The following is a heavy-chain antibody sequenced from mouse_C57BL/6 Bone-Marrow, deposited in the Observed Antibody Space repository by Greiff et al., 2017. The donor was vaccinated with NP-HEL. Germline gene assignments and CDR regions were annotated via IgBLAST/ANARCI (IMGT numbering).Heavy chain of an antibody. D-gene: IGHD1-1*01. CDR2: INPSTGGT. CDR3: ARSGSSDWYFDV. V-gene: IGHV1-42*01. J-gene: IGHJ1*03. Sequence: VQLKESGPELVKPGASVKISCKASGYSFTGYYMNWVKQSPEKSLEWIGEINPSTGGTTYNQKFKAKATLTVDKSSSTAYMQLKSLTSEDSAVYYCARSGSSDWYFDVWGTGTTVTVSS. CDR1: GYSFTGYY.